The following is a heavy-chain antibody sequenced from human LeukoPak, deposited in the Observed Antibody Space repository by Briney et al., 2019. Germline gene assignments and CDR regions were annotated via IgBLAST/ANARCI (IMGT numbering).Heavy chain of an antibody. Sequence: SETLSLTCTVSAGSISSGSYDWHWPRQPAGRGLEWSARICTSGSTNYNPALKSRVTISVDTSMNQFSLKLSSVTAADTAVYYCARTDYYDSSGYYSMFYFDYGGQGTLVTVA. J-gene: IGHJ4*02. CDR1: AGSISSGSYD. CDR3: ARTDYYDSSGYYSMFYFDY. V-gene: IGHV4-61*02. CDR2: ICTSGST. D-gene: IGHD3-22*01.